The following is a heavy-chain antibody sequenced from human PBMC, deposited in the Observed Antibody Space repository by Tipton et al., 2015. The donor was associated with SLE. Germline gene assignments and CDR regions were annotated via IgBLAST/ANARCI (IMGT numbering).Heavy chain of an antibody. CDR2: IYYSGST. Sequence: TLSLTCTVSGGSISSSSYYWGWIRQPPGKGLEWIGFIYYSGSTNYNPSLKSRVTISVDTSKNQFSLKLSSVTAADTAVYYCASPRIVGATSPFDYWGQGILVTVSS. CDR1: GGSISSSSYY. V-gene: IGHV4-61*05. D-gene: IGHD1-26*01. CDR3: ASPRIVGATSPFDY. J-gene: IGHJ4*02.